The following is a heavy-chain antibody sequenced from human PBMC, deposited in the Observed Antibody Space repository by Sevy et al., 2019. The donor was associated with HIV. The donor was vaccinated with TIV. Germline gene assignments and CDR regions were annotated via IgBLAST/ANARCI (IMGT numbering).Heavy chain of an antibody. CDR1: LYTFTKYA. CDR2: ISAYNGKT. J-gene: IGHJ4*02. D-gene: IGHD4-17*01. CDR3: ASGDYFDF. V-gene: IGHV1-18*04. Sequence: SAVKVSCMGSLYTFTKYAISWVRQAPGQGVECMGVISAYNGKTNYPQKIQGRVTMTTDTSTSTAYVELRSLRSDDRAVYYCASGDYFDFWGQGTLVTVSS.